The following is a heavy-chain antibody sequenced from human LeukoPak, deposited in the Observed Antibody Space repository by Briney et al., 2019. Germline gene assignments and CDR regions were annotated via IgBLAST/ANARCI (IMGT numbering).Heavy chain of an antibody. V-gene: IGHV1-69*04. D-gene: IGHD1-26*01. Sequence: SVKVSCKASGGTFSSYTSSWVRQAPGQGLEWVGRIIPILGIANYAQKFQGRVTVTADKSTSTAYMELSSLRSEDTAVYYCARDIGGSYPAADYWGQGTLVTVSS. CDR3: ARDIGGSYPAADY. CDR1: GGTFSSYT. CDR2: IIPILGIA. J-gene: IGHJ4*02.